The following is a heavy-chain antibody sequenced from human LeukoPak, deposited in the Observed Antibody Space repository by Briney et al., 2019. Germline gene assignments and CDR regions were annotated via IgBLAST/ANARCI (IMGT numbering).Heavy chain of an antibody. Sequence: GGSLRLSCAASGFTFTSYSMNWVRQAPGKGLEWVSYISSSSSTIYYADSVKGRFTISRDYSKNTLYLQMNSLRAEDTAVYYCARGGNVLRYFDWLSSPFDPWGQGTLVTVSS. J-gene: IGHJ5*02. V-gene: IGHV3-48*01. CDR1: GFTFTSYS. D-gene: IGHD3-9*01. CDR3: ARGGNVLRYFDWLSSPFDP. CDR2: ISSSSSTI.